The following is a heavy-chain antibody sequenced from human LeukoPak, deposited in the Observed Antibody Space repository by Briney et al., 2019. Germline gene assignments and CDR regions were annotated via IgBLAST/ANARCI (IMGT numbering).Heavy chain of an antibody. CDR2: INPSGGTT. Sequence: GASVKVSCKASGYTFTSFYIHWVRQAPGQGLEWMAIINPSGGTTRYAQKFQGRVTMTRDTSTSTVYMELSSLRSEDTAVYYCARDARPSYDTSGYYFPGDYWDQGTLVTVSS. J-gene: IGHJ4*02. V-gene: IGHV1-46*01. D-gene: IGHD3-22*01. CDR3: ARDARPSYDTSGYYFPGDY. CDR1: GYTFTSFY.